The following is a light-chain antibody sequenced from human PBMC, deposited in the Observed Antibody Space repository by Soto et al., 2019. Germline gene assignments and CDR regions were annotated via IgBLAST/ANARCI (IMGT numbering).Light chain of an antibody. CDR3: QQRSNWPPLT. Sequence: VIWMTQSPCVRSASTGGRGTVSCLISQGISSYLAWYQPKPGKAPELLLHAPSTLQSGVPSRFSGSGSGTDFTLTISCLQSEDFAIYYCQQRSNWPPLTFGGGTKVDIK. CDR1: QGISSY. J-gene: IGKJ4*01. CDR2: APS. V-gene: IGKV1D-8*01.